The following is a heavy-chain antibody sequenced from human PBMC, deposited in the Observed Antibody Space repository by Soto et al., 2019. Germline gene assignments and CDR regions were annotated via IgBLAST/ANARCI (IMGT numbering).Heavy chain of an antibody. CDR3: ARNTGYSSGWYLNY. V-gene: IGHV1-18*01. CDR2: IIPIFGNT. D-gene: IGHD6-19*01. CDR1: GGTFSSYA. J-gene: IGHJ4*02. Sequence: ASVKVSCKASGGTFSSYAISWVRQAPGQGLEWMGGIIPIFGNTNYAQKLQGRVTMTTDTSTSTAYMELRSLRSDDTAVYYCARNTGYSSGWYLNYWGQGTLVTVSS.